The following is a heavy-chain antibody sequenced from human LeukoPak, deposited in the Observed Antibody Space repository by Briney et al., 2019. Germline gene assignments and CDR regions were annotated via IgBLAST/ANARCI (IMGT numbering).Heavy chain of an antibody. D-gene: IGHD3-22*01. Sequence: GGSLRLSCAASGFTVSNNFMTWVRQAPGKGLEWVSVIYSGGTTYYADSVTGRFTISRDNSKNTLYLQMNSLRAEDTAVYYCARGRVNFDYWGQGTLVTVSS. CDR3: ARGRVNFDY. CDR2: IYSGGTT. CDR1: GFTVSNNF. J-gene: IGHJ4*02. V-gene: IGHV3-53*01.